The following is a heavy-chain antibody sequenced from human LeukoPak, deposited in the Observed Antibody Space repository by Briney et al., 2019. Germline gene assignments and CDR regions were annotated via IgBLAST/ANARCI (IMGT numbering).Heavy chain of an antibody. CDR3: ARGGFVVITSLVDY. J-gene: IGHJ4*02. CDR2: ISSNGGST. Sequence: GGSLRLSCAASGFTFSSYAMHWVRQAPGKGLEYVSAISSNGGSTYYANSVKGGFTISRDNSKNTLYLQMGSLRAEDMAVYYCARGGFVVITSLVDYWGQGTLVTVSS. CDR1: GFTFSSYA. D-gene: IGHD3-22*01. V-gene: IGHV3-64*01.